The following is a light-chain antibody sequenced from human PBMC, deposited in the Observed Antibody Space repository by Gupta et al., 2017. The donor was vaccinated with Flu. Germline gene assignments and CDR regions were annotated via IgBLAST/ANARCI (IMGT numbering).Light chain of an antibody. J-gene: IGKJ2*01. CDR1: QSLVYRDGNTY. CDR3: RQGGHWPPAST. V-gene: IGKV2-30*01. CDR2: KVS. Sequence: VLTQSTLSLPVALGQPASIYCRSSQSLVYRDGNTYSNWFQQSPGQAPRLIIYKVSSRDAGVPDRFSGSGSGTEFTLRSSRVEAEDVAVYYCRQGGHWPPASTFGQGTRLEIK.